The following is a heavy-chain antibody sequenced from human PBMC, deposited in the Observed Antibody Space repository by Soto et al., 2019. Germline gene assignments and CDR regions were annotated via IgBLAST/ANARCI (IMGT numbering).Heavy chain of an antibody. Sequence: SETLSLTCTVSGGSISSGGYYWSWIRQHPGKGLEWIGYIYYGGSTYYNPSLKIRATISGDTSKNQFSLKLSSVTAADTAVYYCARGGYYYENSGQNAYDYWGQGILVTVSS. CDR3: ARGGYYYENSGQNAYDY. CDR2: IYYGGST. J-gene: IGHJ4*01. V-gene: IGHV4-31*03. D-gene: IGHD3-22*01. CDR1: GGSISSGGYY.